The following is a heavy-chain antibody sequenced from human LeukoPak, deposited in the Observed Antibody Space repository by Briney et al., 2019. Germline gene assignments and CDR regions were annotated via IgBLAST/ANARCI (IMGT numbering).Heavy chain of an antibody. D-gene: IGHD2-15*01. Sequence: ASAKVSCKASGYTFTTYAMNWVRQAPGQGLEWMGWINTNTGNPTYAQGFTGRFVFSLDTSVSTAYVQISSLEADDTAAYYCARGLGFCSDGSCSFDYWGQGTLVTVSS. CDR2: INTNTGNP. V-gene: IGHV7-4-1*02. CDR3: ARGLGFCSDGSCSFDY. J-gene: IGHJ4*02. CDR1: GYTFTTYA.